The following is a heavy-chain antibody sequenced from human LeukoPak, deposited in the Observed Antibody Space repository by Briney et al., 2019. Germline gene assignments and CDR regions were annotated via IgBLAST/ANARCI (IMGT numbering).Heavy chain of an antibody. V-gene: IGHV3-30*03. CDR1: GFTFSSYG. D-gene: IGHD3-10*01. CDR3: AILGDYYGSGPFDY. CDR2: ISYDGSNK. J-gene: IGHJ4*02. Sequence: GGSLRLSCAAPGFTFSSYGMHWVRQAPGKGLEWVAVISYDGSNKYYADSVKGRFTISRDNSKNTLYLQMNSLRAEDTAVYYCAILGDYYGSGPFDYWGQGTLVTVSS.